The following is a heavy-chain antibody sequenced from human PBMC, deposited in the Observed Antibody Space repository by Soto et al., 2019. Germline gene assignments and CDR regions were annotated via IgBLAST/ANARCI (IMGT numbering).Heavy chain of an antibody. CDR3: ARVSLAVAGRGWFDP. V-gene: IGHV4-34*01. Sequence: PSETLSLTCAVYGGSFSGYYWSWIRQPPGKGVEWIGEINHSGSTNYNPSLKSRVTISVDTSKNQFSLKLSSVTAADTAVYYCARVSLAVAGRGWFDPWGQGTLVTVSS. CDR2: INHSGST. J-gene: IGHJ5*02. CDR1: GGSFSGYY. D-gene: IGHD6-19*01.